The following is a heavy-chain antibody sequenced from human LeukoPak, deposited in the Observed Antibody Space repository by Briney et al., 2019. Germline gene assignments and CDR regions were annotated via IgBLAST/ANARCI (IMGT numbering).Heavy chain of an antibody. J-gene: IGHJ3*02. D-gene: IGHD1-26*01. CDR3: AREGTGSGDSFNI. V-gene: IGHV3-48*03. CDR2: ISSSGSTI. CDR1: GFTFSSYE. Sequence: GGSLRLSCAASGFTFSSYEMNWVRQAPGKGLEWVSYISSSGSTIYYADSVKGRFTISRDNAKNSLYLQMNSLRVEDTAVYYCAREGTGSGDSFNIWGQGTMVTVSS.